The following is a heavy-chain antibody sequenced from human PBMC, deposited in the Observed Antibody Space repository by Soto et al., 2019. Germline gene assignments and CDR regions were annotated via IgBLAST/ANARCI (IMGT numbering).Heavy chain of an antibody. CDR2: IYSNGRT. D-gene: IGHD2-2*01. V-gene: IGHV4-4*07. Sequence: SETLSLTCNVSGGSISNNYWTWIRQPAGKGLEWIGRIYSNGRTNFNPSLKSRISMSIDTSKNQFSLKLSSVTPADTAVYYCARARFCTSTSCYHYFDFWGQGTLVTVSS. CDR1: GGSISNNY. J-gene: IGHJ4*02. CDR3: ARARFCTSTSCYHYFDF.